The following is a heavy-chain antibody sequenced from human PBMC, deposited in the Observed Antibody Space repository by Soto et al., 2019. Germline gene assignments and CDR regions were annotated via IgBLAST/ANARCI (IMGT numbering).Heavy chain of an antibody. Sequence: PGGSLRLSCAASGFTFSSYWMSWVRQAPGKGPEWVANIKQDGSEKYYVDSVKGRFTISRDNAKNSLYLQMNSLRAEDTAVYYCARDLYYYGSGSYYKADYYYYGMDVWGQGTTVTVSS. V-gene: IGHV3-7*01. CDR1: GFTFSSYW. D-gene: IGHD3-10*01. J-gene: IGHJ6*02. CDR2: IKQDGSEK. CDR3: ARDLYYYGSGSYYKADYYYYGMDV.